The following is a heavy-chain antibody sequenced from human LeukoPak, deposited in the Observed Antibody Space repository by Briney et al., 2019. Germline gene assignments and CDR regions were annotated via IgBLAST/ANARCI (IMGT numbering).Heavy chain of an antibody. CDR3: ARILDYYGSGSSYYFDY. D-gene: IGHD3-10*01. CDR1: GGSISSYY. V-gene: IGHV4-59*08. Sequence: SETLSLTCTVSGGSISSYYWSWIRQPPGKGLEWIGYIYYSGSTYYNPSLKSRVTISVDTSKNQFSLKLSSVTAADTAVYYCARILDYYGSGSSYYFDYWGQGTLVTVSS. CDR2: IYYSGST. J-gene: IGHJ4*02.